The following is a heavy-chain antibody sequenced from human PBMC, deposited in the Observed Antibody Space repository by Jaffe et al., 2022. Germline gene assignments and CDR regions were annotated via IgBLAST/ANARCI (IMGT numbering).Heavy chain of an antibody. J-gene: IGHJ6*03. V-gene: IGHV4-61*02. CDR1: GGSISSGSYY. CDR2: IYTSGST. Sequence: QVQLQESGPGLVKPSQTLSLTCTVSGGSISSGSYYWSWIRQPAGKGLEWIGRIYTSGSTNYNPSLKSRVTISVDTSKNQFSLKLSSVTAADTAVYYCARDVGDYSPSDYYYYYMDVWGKGTTVTVSS. D-gene: IGHD4-4*01. CDR3: ARDVGDYSPSDYYYYYMDV.